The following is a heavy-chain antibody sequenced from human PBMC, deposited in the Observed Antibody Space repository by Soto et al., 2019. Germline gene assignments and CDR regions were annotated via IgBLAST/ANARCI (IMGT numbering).Heavy chain of an antibody. CDR3: TRTPRDGYNFDYFDY. V-gene: IGHV3-73*01. D-gene: IGHD5-12*01. CDR1: GFTFSGSA. Sequence: GGSLRLSCAASGFTFSGSAMHWVRQASGKGLEWVGRIRSKANSYATAYAASVKGRFTISRDDSKNTAYLQMNSLKTEDTAVYYCTRTPRDGYNFDYFDYWGQGTLVTVSS. CDR2: IRSKANSYAT. J-gene: IGHJ4*02.